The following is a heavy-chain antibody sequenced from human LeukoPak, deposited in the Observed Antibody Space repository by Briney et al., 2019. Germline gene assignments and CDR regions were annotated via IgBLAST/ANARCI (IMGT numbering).Heavy chain of an antibody. CDR1: GFTFSSYN. V-gene: IGHV3-21*01. CDR2: ISGSSSYI. D-gene: IGHD1-26*01. CDR3: ASTRVGEGGIDY. Sequence: PGGSLRPSCAASGFTFSSYNMNWVRQAPGKGLEWVSSISGSSSYIFYADSVKGRFTISRDNAKNSLYLQMNTLRAEDTAVYYCASTRVGEGGIDYWGQGTLVTVSS. J-gene: IGHJ4*02.